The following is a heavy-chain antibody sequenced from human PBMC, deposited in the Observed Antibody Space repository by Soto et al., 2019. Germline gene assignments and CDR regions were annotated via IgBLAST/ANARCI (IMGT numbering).Heavy chain of an antibody. J-gene: IGHJ3*02. Sequence: GGSLRLSCAASGFTFSSYSMNWVRQAPGKGLEWVSSISSSSSYIYYADSVKGRFTISRDNAKNSLYLQMNSLRAEDTAVYYCARAETYYDILTGYYPDAFDIWGQGTMVTVSS. CDR2: ISSSSSYI. V-gene: IGHV3-21*01. D-gene: IGHD3-9*01. CDR1: GFTFSSYS. CDR3: ARAETYYDILTGYYPDAFDI.